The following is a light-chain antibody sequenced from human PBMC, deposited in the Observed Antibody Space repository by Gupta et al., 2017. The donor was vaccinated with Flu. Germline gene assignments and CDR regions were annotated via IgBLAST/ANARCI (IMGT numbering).Light chain of an antibody. CDR1: QSVLYSSNNKNY. CDR3: QQYNSTPIT. Sequence: SLGESATVNCKASQSVLYSSNNKNYLAWYQQKPGQPPKLLIYWAATRESGVPDRFSGSGSGTDFTLTISSLQAEDVAIYYCQQYNSTPITFGQGTQLEIK. V-gene: IGKV4-1*01. J-gene: IGKJ5*01. CDR2: WAA.